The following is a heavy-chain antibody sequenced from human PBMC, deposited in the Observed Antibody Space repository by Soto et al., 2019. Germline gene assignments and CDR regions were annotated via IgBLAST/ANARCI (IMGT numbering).Heavy chain of an antibody. CDR1: GYTFTSYY. Sequence: QVKLVQSGAEVKKPGASVKVSCKASGYTFTSYYMHWVRLAPGQGLEWMGIINPSGSSTSYAPKFQGRVTLTRDTSTSTAYMELISLRSEDTAVHYCAKELAPNCGGDCPFDYWGQGTLVTVSS. CDR2: INPSGSST. V-gene: IGHV1-46*01. J-gene: IGHJ4*02. D-gene: IGHD2-21*02. CDR3: AKELAPNCGGDCPFDY.